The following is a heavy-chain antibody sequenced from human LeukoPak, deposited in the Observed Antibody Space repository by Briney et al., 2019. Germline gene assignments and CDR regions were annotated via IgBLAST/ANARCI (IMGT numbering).Heavy chain of an antibody. CDR1: GFTFSSYS. CDR3: ARSGVDIVATIKGALNY. J-gene: IGHJ4*02. CDR2: ISSSSSYI. V-gene: IGHV3-21*01. D-gene: IGHD5-12*01. Sequence: GGSLRLSCAASGFTFSSYSMNWVRQAPGKGLEWVSSISSSSSYIYYADSVKGRFTISRDNAKNSLYLQMNSLRAEDTAVYYCARSGVDIVATIKGALNYWGQGTLVTVSS.